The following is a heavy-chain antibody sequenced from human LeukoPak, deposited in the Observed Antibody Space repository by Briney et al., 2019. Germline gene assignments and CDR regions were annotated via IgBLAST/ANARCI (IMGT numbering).Heavy chain of an antibody. V-gene: IGHV3-30-3*01. J-gene: IGHJ3*01. CDR2: ISYDGTNK. CDR1: GFTLSSHA. D-gene: IGHD6-19*01. Sequence: PGRSLRLSCVASGFTLSSHAMHWVRQAPGKGLEWVAVISYDGTNKYYGDSVMGRFTISRDRSKNTLYLEMSSLRGEDTAVYYCVRGATVAATSDLWGQGTVVTVSS. CDR3: VRGATVAATSDL.